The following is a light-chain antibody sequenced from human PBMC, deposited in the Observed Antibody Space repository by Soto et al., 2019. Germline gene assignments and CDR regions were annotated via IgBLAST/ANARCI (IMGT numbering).Light chain of an antibody. V-gene: IGLV2-14*03. CDR2: DVS. CDR3: SSYTTSDTLV. CDR1: RSDVGGYNY. Sequence: QSALTQPASVSGSPGQSITISCTGTRSDVGGYNYVSWYQQHPGKAPKLMIYDVSYLPSGVSFRVSGSKSGITASLTISGLHAEDEANDYCSSYTTSDTLVFGGWNRLTV. J-gene: IGLJ2*01.